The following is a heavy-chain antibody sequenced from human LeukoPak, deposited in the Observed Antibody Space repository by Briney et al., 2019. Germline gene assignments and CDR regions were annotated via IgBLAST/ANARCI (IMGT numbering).Heavy chain of an antibody. CDR3: ARRPSYYDFWSGYPVGYAFDI. CDR2: IIPILGIA. Sequence: SVKVSCKASGGTFSSYAISWVRQAPGQGLEWMGRIIPILGIANYAQKFQGRVTITADKSTSTAYMELSSLRSGDTAVYYCARRPSYYDFWSGYPVGYAFDIWGQGTMVTVSS. V-gene: IGHV1-69*04. D-gene: IGHD3-3*01. CDR1: GGTFSSYA. J-gene: IGHJ3*02.